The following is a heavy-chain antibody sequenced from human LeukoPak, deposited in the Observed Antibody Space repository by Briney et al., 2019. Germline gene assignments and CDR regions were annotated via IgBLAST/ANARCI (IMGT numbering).Heavy chain of an antibody. D-gene: IGHD3-22*01. J-gene: IGHJ5*02. CDR1: GGSISSGGYY. Sequence: KSSETLSLTCTVSGGSISSGGYYWSWIRQHPGKGLEWIGYIYYSGSTYYNPSLKSRVTISVDTSKNQFSLKLSSVTAADTAVYYCARERYYYDSSGSSTNWFDPWGQGTLVTVSS. CDR2: IYYSGST. CDR3: ARERYYYDSSGSSTNWFDP. V-gene: IGHV4-31*03.